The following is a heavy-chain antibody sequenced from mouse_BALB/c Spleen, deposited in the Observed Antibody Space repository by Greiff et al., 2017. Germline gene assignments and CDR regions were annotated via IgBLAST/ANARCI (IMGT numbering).Heavy chain of an antibody. Sequence: VQLQQSGAELVKPGASVKLSCTASGFNIKDTYMHWVKQRPEQGLEWIGRIDPANGNTKYDPKFQGKATITADTSSNTAYLQLSSLTSEDTAVYCCARRGLRLVAWFAYWGQGTLVTVSA. CDR1: GFNIKDTY. CDR2: IDPANGNT. J-gene: IGHJ3*01. V-gene: IGHV14-3*02. D-gene: IGHD1-1*01. CDR3: ARRGLRLVAWFAY.